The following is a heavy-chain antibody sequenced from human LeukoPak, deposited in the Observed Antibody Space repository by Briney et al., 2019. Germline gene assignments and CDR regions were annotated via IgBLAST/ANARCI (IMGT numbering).Heavy chain of an antibody. Sequence: ASVKLSCNASGYTFSNFDINWVRQAPGQGLEWMGWMNPVSGDAGSAHKFQVIVTLTRNTSISTAYMELSSLRSNDTSLYYSSRATMGTAALYWGQGTLVTVSS. V-gene: IGHV1-8*01. J-gene: IGHJ4*02. D-gene: IGHD2-2*01. CDR2: MNPVSGDA. CDR1: GYTFSNFD. CDR3: SRATMGTAALY.